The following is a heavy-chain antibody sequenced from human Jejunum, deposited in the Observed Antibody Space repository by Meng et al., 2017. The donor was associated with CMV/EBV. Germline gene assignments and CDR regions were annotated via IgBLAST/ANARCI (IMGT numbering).Heavy chain of an antibody. CDR2: IDPNTGNP. D-gene: IGHD5-24*01. Sequence: VRLVNTGSEFKQPGAAVKVSSRPAGYTFTSYAINWVRQAPGQGPDWMGWIDPNTGNPTYDQGFTGRFVFSLDTSVSTAYLQINGLRADDTAVYYCARDSPLDGYSLLDYWGQGTLVTASS. J-gene: IGHJ4*02. CDR3: ARDSPLDGYSLLDY. CDR1: GYTFTSYA. V-gene: IGHV7-4-1*02.